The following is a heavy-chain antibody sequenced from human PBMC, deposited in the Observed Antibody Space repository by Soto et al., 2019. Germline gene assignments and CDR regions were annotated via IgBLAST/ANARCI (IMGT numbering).Heavy chain of an antibody. Sequence: PSETLSITCTVSVGSSSSYYWSWIRQPPGKGLEWIGYIYYSGSTNYNPSLKSRVTISVDTSKNQFSLNLSSVTAADTAVYYCARVSLVGATTGDYWGQGTLVTVSS. CDR2: IYYSGST. CDR3: ARVSLVGATTGDY. D-gene: IGHD1-26*01. J-gene: IGHJ4*02. V-gene: IGHV4-59*01. CDR1: VGSSSSYY.